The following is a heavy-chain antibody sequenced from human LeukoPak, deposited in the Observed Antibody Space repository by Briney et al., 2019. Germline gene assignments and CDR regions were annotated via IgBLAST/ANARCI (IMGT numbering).Heavy chain of an antibody. V-gene: IGHV3-21*01. CDR1: GFTFSSYS. D-gene: IGHD1-26*01. Sequence: PGGSLRLSCAASGFTFSSYSMNWVRQAPGKGLEWVSSISSSSSYIYYADSVKGRFTISRDNAKNSLYLQMNSLRAEDTAVYYCARDSHEGSGTYHDYWGQGTLVTVSS. CDR2: ISSSSSYI. CDR3: ARDSHEGSGTYHDY. J-gene: IGHJ4*02.